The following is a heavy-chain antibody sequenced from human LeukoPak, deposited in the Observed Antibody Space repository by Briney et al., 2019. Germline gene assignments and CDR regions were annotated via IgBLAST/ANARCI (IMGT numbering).Heavy chain of an antibody. CDR3: ASLGDTVMESC. V-gene: IGHV1-46*03. J-gene: IGHJ4*02. D-gene: IGHD5-18*01. CDR1: GYTFTSYY. CDR2: INPSGGST. Sequence: ASXXVSCKASGYTFTSYYMHWVRQAPGQGVEWMGIINPSGGSTSYAQKFQGRVTMSSDPSTSTVYMELSSLRSEDTAVYYSASLGDTVMESCWGQGTLLTVSS.